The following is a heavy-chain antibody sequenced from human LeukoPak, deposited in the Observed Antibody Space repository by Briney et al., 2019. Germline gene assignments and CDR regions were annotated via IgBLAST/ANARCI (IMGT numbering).Heavy chain of an antibody. J-gene: IGHJ2*01. CDR1: GFTFDDYA. CDR2: ISWNSGSI. Sequence: SLRLSCTTSGFTFDDYAMHWVRQAPGKGLEWVSGISWNSGSIGYADSVKGRFTISRDNAKNSLYLQMNSLRTEDMAFYYCAEDGSGDYLYLDLWGRGTLVTVSS. D-gene: IGHD3-3*01. V-gene: IGHV3-9*03. CDR3: AEDGSGDYLYLDL.